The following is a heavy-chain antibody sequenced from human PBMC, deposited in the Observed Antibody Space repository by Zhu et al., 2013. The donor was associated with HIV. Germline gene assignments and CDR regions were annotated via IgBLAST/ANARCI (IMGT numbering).Heavy chain of an antibody. V-gene: IGHV3-48*04. CDR2: ISSSNGII. Sequence: EVQLVESGGGLVQPGGSLRLSCAASGFTFSSSSMNWIRQAPGKGLEWVSHISSSNGIIYYADSVKGRFTISRDNAKNSLYLQMNSLRAEDTAVYYCARTRGRRAVYYFDYWGQGTLVTVSS. CDR1: GFTFSSSS. CDR3: ARTRGRRAVYYFDY. J-gene: IGHJ4*02.